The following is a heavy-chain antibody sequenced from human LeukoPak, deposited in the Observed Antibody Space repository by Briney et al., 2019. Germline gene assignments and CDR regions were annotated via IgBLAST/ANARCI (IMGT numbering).Heavy chain of an antibody. CDR3: ARGVIVVVPAAHRNYYYYYMDV. CDR2: IYYSGST. D-gene: IGHD2-2*01. J-gene: IGHJ6*03. V-gene: IGHV4-31*03. CDR1: GGSISSGGYY. Sequence: SETLSLTCTVSGGSISSGGYYWSWIRQHPGKGLEWIGYIYYSGSTYYNPSLKSRVTISVDTSKNQFSLKLSSVTAADTAVYYCARGVIVVVPAAHRNYYYYYMDVWGQGTLVTVSS.